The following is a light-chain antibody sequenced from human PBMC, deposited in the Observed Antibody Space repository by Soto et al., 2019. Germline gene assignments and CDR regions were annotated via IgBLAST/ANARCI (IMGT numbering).Light chain of an antibody. V-gene: IGKV4-1*01. Sequence: DIVMTQSPDSLAVSLGERATINCKSSQRYSSNNDNYLAWYQQKPGQPPKLLIYWASARVSGVPDRFSGSGSGTDFTLTISSLQAEDVEVYYCQQYYSIPYTFGQGNKLEIK. CDR2: WAS. J-gene: IGKJ2*01. CDR3: QQYYSIPYT. CDR1: QRYSSNNDNY.